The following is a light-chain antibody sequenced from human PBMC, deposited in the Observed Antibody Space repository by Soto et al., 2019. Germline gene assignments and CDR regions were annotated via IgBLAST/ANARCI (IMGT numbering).Light chain of an antibody. CDR3: QQSYRTPYT. CDR1: QSSSHY. V-gene: IGKV1-39*01. J-gene: IGKJ2*01. CDR2: AAS. Sequence: DIQMTQSPSSLSASVGDRVTITCRASQSSSHYLNWYQQKPGRAPKLLIYAASNLQSGVPSRFSGSGSWTDFTLTISSLQPEDIAPYYCQQSYRTPYTFGQGTKLEIK.